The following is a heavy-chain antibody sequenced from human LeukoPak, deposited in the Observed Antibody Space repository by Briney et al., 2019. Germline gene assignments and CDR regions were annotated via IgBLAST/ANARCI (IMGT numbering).Heavy chain of an antibody. D-gene: IGHD1-26*01. CDR3: ARGRRWELNQDYMDV. J-gene: IGHJ6*03. CDR2: INPNSGGT. Sequence: ASVNVSCKASGYTFTGYYMHWVRQAPGQGLEWMGWINPNSGGTNYAQKFQGRVTMTRDTSISTAYMELSRLRSDDTAVYYCARGRRWELNQDYMDVWGKGTTVTVSS. CDR1: GYTFTGYY. V-gene: IGHV1-2*02.